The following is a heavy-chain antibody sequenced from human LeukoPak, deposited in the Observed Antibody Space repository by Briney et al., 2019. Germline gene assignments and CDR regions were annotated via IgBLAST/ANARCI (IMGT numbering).Heavy chain of an antibody. Sequence: GGSLRLSCAASGFTLSKDDLHWVRQVPGKGLEWVASVGVAGDTNYLDSVKGRFTVSRENGNNSLFLQMNSLRAEDTAVYYCARDQWVTYYFDYWGQGTLVTVSS. CDR1: GFTLSKDD. V-gene: IGHV3-13*04. CDR2: VGVAGDT. J-gene: IGHJ4*02. CDR3: ARDQWVTYYFDY. D-gene: IGHD2-21*02.